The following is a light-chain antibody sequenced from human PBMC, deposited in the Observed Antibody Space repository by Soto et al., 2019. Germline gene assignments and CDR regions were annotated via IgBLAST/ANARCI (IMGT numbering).Light chain of an antibody. J-gene: IGKJ5*01. V-gene: IGKV1-39*01. CDR2: AAS. Sequence: DFQMTQSPSSLSASVVDRVTIPCLASQSIGTFLSWYQQKPGTAPKLLIYAASSLQSGVPSRFSGSGSGTNFTLTISSLQPEDFATYYCQQNYNTPITFGQGTRLEI. CDR3: QQNYNTPIT. CDR1: QSIGTF.